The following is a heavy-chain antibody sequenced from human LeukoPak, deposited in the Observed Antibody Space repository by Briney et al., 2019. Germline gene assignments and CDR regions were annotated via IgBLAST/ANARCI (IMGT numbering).Heavy chain of an antibody. Sequence: ASVKVSCKASGYTFTAYYLHWVRQAPGQGLEWMGYFYPKSRDTFFAQKFQDRVTMTMDTSITTVYMELSRLRSDDTAVYYCARDEDVPSTNALDIWGQGTKVTVSS. D-gene: IGHD3-10*02. CDR1: GYTFTAYY. CDR2: FYPKSRDT. J-gene: IGHJ3*02. CDR3: ARDEDVPSTNALDI. V-gene: IGHV1-2*02.